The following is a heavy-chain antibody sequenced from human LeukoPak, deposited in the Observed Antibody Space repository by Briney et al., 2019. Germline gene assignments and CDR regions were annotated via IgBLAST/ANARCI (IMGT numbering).Heavy chain of an antibody. CDR3: AKGKLDPFDY. J-gene: IGHJ4*02. D-gene: IGHD1-1*01. Sequence: GGSLRLSCAASGXTFSTYAMSWVRQAPGKGLEWVSGISGSGGSTYYADSVKGRFTISRDNSKNTLYLQMNSLRAEDTAVYYCAKGKLDPFDYWGQGTLVTVSS. V-gene: IGHV3-23*01. CDR2: ISGSGGST. CDR1: GXTFSTYA.